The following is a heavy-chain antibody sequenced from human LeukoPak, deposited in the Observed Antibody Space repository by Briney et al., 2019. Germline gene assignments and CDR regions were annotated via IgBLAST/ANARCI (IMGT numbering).Heavy chain of an antibody. CDR1: GFTFDDYA. CDR3: ARDGVDSSGYFI. V-gene: IGHV3-9*01. CDR2: ISWNSGSI. J-gene: IGHJ3*02. Sequence: GRSLRLSCAASGFTFDDYAMHWVRQAPGKGLEWVSGISWNSGSIGYADSVKGRFTISRDNSKNTLYLQMNSLRAEDTAVYYCARDGVDSSGYFIWGQGTMVTVSS. D-gene: IGHD3-22*01.